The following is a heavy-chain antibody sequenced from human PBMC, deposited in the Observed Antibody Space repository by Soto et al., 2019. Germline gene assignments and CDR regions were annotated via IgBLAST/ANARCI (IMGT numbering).Heavy chain of an antibody. V-gene: IGHV4-61*02. Sequence: SETLSLTCTVSGDSISSGGYSWSWIRKSAGKGLEWIGRIYATGTTDYNPSLKSRVMMSVDTSKKQFSLKLRSVTAADTAVYYCVRDGTKTLRDCFDPWGQGISVTVSS. J-gene: IGHJ5*02. CDR1: GDSISSGGYS. CDR3: VRDGTKTLRDCFDP. CDR2: IYATGTT. D-gene: IGHD1-1*01.